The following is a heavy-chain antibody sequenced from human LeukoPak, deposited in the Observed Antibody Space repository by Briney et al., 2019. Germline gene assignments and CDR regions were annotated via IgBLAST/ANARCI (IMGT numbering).Heavy chain of an antibody. CDR1: GYSFTSYW. D-gene: IGHD4-17*01. V-gene: IGHV5-51*01. J-gene: IGHJ5*02. CDR2: IYPGDSDT. Sequence: GESLQISCKGSGYSFTSYWIGWVRQLPGKGLEWMGIIYPGDSDTRYSPSFQGQVTISADKSISTAYLQWSSLKASDTAMYYCARGHDYGARYNWFDPWGQGTLVTVSS. CDR3: ARGHDYGARYNWFDP.